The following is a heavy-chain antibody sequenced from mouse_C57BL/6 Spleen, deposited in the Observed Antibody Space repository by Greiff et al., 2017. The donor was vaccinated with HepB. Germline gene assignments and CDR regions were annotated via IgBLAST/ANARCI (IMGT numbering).Heavy chain of an antibody. CDR3: ARLGGAQAPAY. J-gene: IGHJ3*01. Sequence: DVKLQESGPELVKPGASVKISCKASGYSFTGYYMNWVKQSPEKSLEWIGEINPSTGGTTYNQKFKAKATLTVDKSSSTAYMQLKSLTSEDSAVYYCARLGGAQAPAYWGQGTLVTVSA. CDR2: INPSTGGT. V-gene: IGHV1-42*01. D-gene: IGHD3-2*02. CDR1: GYSFTGYY.